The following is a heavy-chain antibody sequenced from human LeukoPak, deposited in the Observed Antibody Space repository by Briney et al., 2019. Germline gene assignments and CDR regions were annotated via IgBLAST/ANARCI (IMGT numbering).Heavy chain of an antibody. CDR1: GGSVSSYY. Sequence: KPSETLSLTCTVSGGSVSSYYWSRIRQPPGKGLEWIGYIYYSGSTNYNPSLKSRVTISVDTSKNQFSLKLSSVTAADTAVYHCARDNWNYGSSMDVWGQGTTVTVSS. D-gene: IGHD1-7*01. CDR2: IYYSGST. CDR3: ARDNWNYGSSMDV. V-gene: IGHV4-59*02. J-gene: IGHJ6*02.